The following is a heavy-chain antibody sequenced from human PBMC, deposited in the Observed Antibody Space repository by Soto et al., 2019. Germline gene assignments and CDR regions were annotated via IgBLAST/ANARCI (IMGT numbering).Heavy chain of an antibody. CDR3: ARKGRYSSSWYGGDFDY. V-gene: IGHV1-69*12. Sequence: QVQLVQSGAEVKKPGSSVKVSCKASGGTFSSYAISWVRQAPGQGLEWMGGIIPIFGTANYAQKFQGRVRITAXXSXSXVYMELSSLRSEDTAVYYCARKGRYSSSWYGGDFDYWGQGTLVTVSS. D-gene: IGHD6-13*01. CDR1: GGTFSSYA. CDR2: IIPIFGTA. J-gene: IGHJ4*02.